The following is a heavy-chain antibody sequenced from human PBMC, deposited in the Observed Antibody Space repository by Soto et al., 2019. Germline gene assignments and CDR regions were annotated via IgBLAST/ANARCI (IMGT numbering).Heavy chain of an antibody. CDR2: IYYSGST. V-gene: IGHV4-59*08. D-gene: IGHD6-13*01. CDR1: GGSISSYY. CDR3: ARLDGYYHYMDV. Sequence: SETLSLTCTLSGGSISSYYCTWIRQPPGKGLEWIGYIYYSGSTNYNPSLKSRVTISVASSKSQFSLKLSSVTPAHTAVYYGARLDGYYHYMDVWDKETTVTVSS. J-gene: IGHJ6*03.